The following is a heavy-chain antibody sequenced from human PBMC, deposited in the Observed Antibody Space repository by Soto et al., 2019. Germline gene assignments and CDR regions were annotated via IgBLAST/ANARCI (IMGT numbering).Heavy chain of an antibody. V-gene: IGHV4-61*01. CDR3: ATNASGRGWFDS. J-gene: IGHJ5*01. D-gene: IGHD3-10*01. CDR1: GGSIRSPYHY. CDR2: IYYIGTT. Sequence: QVLLQESGPRLVKPSGTLSLTCTVSGGSIRSPYHYWSWIRQPPGKALEWIGNIYYIGTTDYNPSPASRVTIVLDTSGNQFSMRLSSVTVADTATYFCATNASGRGWFDSWGQGTLVSVSS.